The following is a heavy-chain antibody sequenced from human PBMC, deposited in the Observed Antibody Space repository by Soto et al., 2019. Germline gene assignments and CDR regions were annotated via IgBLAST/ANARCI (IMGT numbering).Heavy chain of an antibody. CDR2: IYHSGTT. CDR1: GDSISSGYH. Sequence: PSETLSLTCAVSGDSISSGYHWAWIRQPPGKGLEWVASIYHSGTTYYNPSLTSRVTISVDTSKNQFSLKLTSVTAADSAVYYCARLGVTNWFDPWGQGTLVTV. D-gene: IGHD3-3*01. V-gene: IGHV4-38-2*01. CDR3: ARLGVTNWFDP. J-gene: IGHJ5*02.